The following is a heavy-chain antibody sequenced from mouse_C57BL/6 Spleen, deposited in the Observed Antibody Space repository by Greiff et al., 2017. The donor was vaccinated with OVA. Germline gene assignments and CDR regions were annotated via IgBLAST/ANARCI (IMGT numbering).Heavy chain of an antibody. CDR3: ARRNYYGSLYAMDY. Sequence: VQLQQSGAELVKPGASVKISCKASGYAFSSYWMNWVKQRPGKGLEWIGQIYPGDGDTNYNGKFKGKATLTADKSSSTAYMQLSSLTSEDSAVYFCARRNYYGSLYAMDYWGQGTSVTVSS. D-gene: IGHD1-1*01. J-gene: IGHJ4*01. V-gene: IGHV1-80*01. CDR2: IYPGDGDT. CDR1: GYAFSSYW.